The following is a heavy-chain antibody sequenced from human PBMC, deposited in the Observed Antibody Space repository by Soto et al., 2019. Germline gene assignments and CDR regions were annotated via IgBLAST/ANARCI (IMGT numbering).Heavy chain of an antibody. CDR3: AKVPIFGVVIRPYYFAY. Sequence: PGGSLRLSCAASGFTVSTKYMSWVRQAPEKGLEWVSVIYSGGSTYYADFVKGRFTISRDNSKNTLYLQMNSLRGEDTAVYYCAKVPIFGVVIRPYYFAYWGQGTLVTVSS. CDR2: IYSGGST. D-gene: IGHD3-3*01. J-gene: IGHJ4*02. CDR1: GFTVSTKY. V-gene: IGHV3-53*01.